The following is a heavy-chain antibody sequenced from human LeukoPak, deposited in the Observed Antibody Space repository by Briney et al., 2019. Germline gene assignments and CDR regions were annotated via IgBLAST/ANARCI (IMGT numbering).Heavy chain of an antibody. CDR1: GGSISSGGYS. CDR2: IYHGGST. Sequence: SETLSLTCYVSGGSISSGGYSWTWVRQPPGKGLEWVGYIYHGGSTYNNPSLKSRLTISIDTSKNQFSLKLSSVTAADTAVYYCARQGYYYYGIDVWGRGTTVTVSS. CDR3: ARQGYYYYGIDV. J-gene: IGHJ6*02. V-gene: IGHV4-30-2*01.